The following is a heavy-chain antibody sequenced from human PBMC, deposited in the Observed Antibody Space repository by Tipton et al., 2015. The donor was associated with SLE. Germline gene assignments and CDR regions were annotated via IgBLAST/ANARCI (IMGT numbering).Heavy chain of an antibody. CDR1: GFTFDDYG. V-gene: IGHV3-20*01. D-gene: IGHD1-20*01. Sequence: SLRLSCATSGFTFDDYGMSWVRQAPGKGLEWVSGINWNGGSTGYADSVKGRFTISRDNAKNSLYLQMNSLRAEDTALYHCAREGGYNWNDNWFDPWGQGTLVTVSS. CDR2: INWNGGST. CDR3: AREGGYNWNDNWFDP. J-gene: IGHJ5*02.